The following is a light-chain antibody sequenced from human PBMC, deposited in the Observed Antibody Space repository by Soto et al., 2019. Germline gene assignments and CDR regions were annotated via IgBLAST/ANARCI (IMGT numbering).Light chain of an antibody. V-gene: IGKV2-28*01. Sequence: DIVMTQSPLYLPVTPGEPASISCRSSQSLLHSNGYNYLDWFLQKPGQSPQLLIYLGSNRASGVPDRFSGSGSGTDFTLKISRVEAEDVGVYYCMQALQTRTFGQGTKVDIK. CDR3: MQALQTRT. J-gene: IGKJ1*01. CDR2: LGS. CDR1: QSLLHSNGYNY.